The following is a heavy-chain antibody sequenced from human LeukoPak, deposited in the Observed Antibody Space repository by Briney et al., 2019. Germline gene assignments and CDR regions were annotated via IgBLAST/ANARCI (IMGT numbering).Heavy chain of an antibody. V-gene: IGHV1-69*13. Sequence: SVKVSCKASGGTFSSYAISWVRQAPGQGLEWKGGIIPIFGTANYAQKFQGRVTITADESTSTAYMELSSLRSEDTAVYYCALALNYYDSSGLFDYWGQGTLVTVSS. CDR3: ALALNYYDSSGLFDY. J-gene: IGHJ4*02. CDR1: GGTFSSYA. D-gene: IGHD3-22*01. CDR2: IIPIFGTA.